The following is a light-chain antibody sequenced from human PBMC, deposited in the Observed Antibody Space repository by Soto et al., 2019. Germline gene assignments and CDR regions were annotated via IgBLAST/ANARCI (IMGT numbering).Light chain of an antibody. J-gene: IGKJ1*01. V-gene: IGKV1-39*01. CDR1: QSISSY. CDR3: HQSYSTPQT. Sequence: DIPMTQSPSSLSASAGDRVTITCRASQSISSYLNWYQQQPGKAPKLLISTASLLESGVPSRFRGSGFGTNFTLTISSLRPEDYATYYCHQSYSTPQTFGQGTKVDIK. CDR2: TAS.